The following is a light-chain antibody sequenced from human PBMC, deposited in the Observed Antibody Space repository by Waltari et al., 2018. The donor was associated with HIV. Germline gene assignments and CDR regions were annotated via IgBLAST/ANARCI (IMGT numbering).Light chain of an antibody. V-gene: IGKV3-15*01. Sequence: EIVMRQSPATLPVSPGERATLSCRARPSVNTNIACDHQKTGQAPRLLIYGASTRATGIPGRLSGSGSGTEFTLTISSLQSEDLAVYYCQQYHNWPYTFGQGTKLEIK. CDR2: GAS. CDR3: QQYHNWPYT. J-gene: IGKJ2*01. CDR1: PSVNTN.